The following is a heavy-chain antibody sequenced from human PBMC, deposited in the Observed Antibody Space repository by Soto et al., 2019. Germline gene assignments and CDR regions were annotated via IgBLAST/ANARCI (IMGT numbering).Heavy chain of an antibody. V-gene: IGHV3-21*01. J-gene: IGHJ4*02. CDR1: GFTFSSYS. CDR2: ISSSSYI. Sequence: GGSLRLSCAASGFTFSSYSMNWVRQAPGKGLEWVSSISSSSYIYYADSVKGRFTISRDNAKNSLYLQMNSLRAEDTAVYYCARDLPRPEYYDSSGYPETDDWGQGTLVTVSS. CDR3: ARDLPRPEYYDSSGYPETDD. D-gene: IGHD3-22*01.